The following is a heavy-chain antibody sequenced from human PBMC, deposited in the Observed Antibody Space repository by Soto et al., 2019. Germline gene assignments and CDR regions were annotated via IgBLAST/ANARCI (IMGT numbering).Heavy chain of an antibody. CDR2: IHYSGST. D-gene: IGHD6-19*01. J-gene: IGHJ5*02. CDR1: GGSIRSSSYC. CDR3: ARGPYSSGWYEGFDP. Sequence: SETLSLTCSVSGGSIRSSSYCWGWIRQPPGEGLEWIGSIHYSGSTYYNPSLKSRVTISVDTSKNQFSLRLSSVTAADSAVYYCARGPYSSGWYEGFDPWGQGTLVTVSS. V-gene: IGHV4-39*01.